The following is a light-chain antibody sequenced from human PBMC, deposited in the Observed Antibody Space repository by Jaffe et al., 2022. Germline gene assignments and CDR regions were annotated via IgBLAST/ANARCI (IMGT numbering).Light chain of an antibody. Sequence: EILLTQSPGTLSLSPGERATLSCRANQSLCSNCLAWYHQKFGQAPRLLIYGASRRVTGIPDRFSGSGSGTDFTLTISRLEPEDFAVYYCQQYDTSRVAFGQGTKLEIK. V-gene: IGKV3-20*01. CDR1: QSLCSNC. CDR2: GAS. CDR3: QQYDTSRVA. J-gene: IGKJ2*01.